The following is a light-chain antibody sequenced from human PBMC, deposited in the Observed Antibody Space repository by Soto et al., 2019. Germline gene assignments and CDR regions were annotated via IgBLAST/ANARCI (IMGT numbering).Light chain of an antibody. CDR3: QQYSNSPRT. J-gene: IGKJ1*01. V-gene: IGKV3-20*01. CDR2: GAS. Sequence: EIVLTQSPGTLSLSPGERATLSCRASESVGSSYLAWYQQKPGQAPRLLIYGASSRATGIPDRFSGSGSGTDFTLTIRRLEPEDFAVYDCQQYSNSPRTFGQGTKVEMK. CDR1: ESVGSSY.